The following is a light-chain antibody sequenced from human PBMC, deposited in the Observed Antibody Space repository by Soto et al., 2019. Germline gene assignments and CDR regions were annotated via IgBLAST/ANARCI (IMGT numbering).Light chain of an antibody. J-gene: IGKJ2*01. V-gene: IGKV3-20*01. CDR3: KQYGSSPQYT. CDR1: QSVSSSY. Sequence: EIVLTQSPGTLSLSPGERATLSCRASQSVSSSYLAWYQQKPGQAPRLLIYRASRRATGIPDRFSGSGSGTYFTLSISRLEPDDFAVYYCKQYGSSPQYTFGQGTKLEIK. CDR2: RAS.